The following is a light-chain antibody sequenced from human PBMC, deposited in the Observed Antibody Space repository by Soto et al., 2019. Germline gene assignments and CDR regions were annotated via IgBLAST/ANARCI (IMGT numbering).Light chain of an antibody. CDR3: NSYTGSSTPYV. J-gene: IGLJ1*01. V-gene: IGLV2-14*03. CDR2: DVS. Sequence: QSALTQPASVSGSPGQSITISCTGTSSDVGSYNYASWYQQHPGKAPKLMIYDVSNRPSGVSNRFSGSKSGNTASLTISGLQAEDEADYYCNSYTGSSTPYVFGTGTKVTVL. CDR1: SSDVGSYNY.